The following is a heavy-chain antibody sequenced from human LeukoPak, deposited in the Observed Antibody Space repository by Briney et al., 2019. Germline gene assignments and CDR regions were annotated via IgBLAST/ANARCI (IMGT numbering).Heavy chain of an antibody. CDR2: INHSGST. CDR1: GGPFSGYY. Sequence: PSETLSLTCAVYGGPFSGYYWSWIRQPPGKGLEWIGEINHSGSTNYNPSLKSRVTISVDTSKNQFPLKLSSVTAADTAVYYCARALVPPYYYYYMDVWGKGTTVTVSS. J-gene: IGHJ6*03. V-gene: IGHV4-34*01. CDR3: ARALVPPYYYYYMDV.